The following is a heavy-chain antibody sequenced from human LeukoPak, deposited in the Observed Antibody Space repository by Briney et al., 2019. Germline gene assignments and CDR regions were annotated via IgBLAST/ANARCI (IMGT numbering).Heavy chain of an antibody. V-gene: IGHV3-23*01. D-gene: IGHD2-2*01. CDR1: GFTFSSYA. CDR3: AKDGETYCSSTSCKPDY. J-gene: IGHJ4*02. CDR2: ISGSGGST. Sequence: PGGSLRLSCAASGFTFSSYAMSWVRQAPGKGLEWVSAISGSGGSTYYADSVKDRFTISRDNSKNTLYLQMNSLRAEDTAVYYCAKDGETYCSSTSCKPDYWGQGTLVTVSS.